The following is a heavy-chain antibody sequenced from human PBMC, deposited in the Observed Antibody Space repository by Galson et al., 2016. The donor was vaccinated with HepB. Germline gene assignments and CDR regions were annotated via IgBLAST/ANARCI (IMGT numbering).Heavy chain of an antibody. CDR2: TYYRSKWYN. Sequence: CAISGDSVSSDTAAWNWIRQSPSRGLEWLGRTYYRSKWYNDYAVSVKSRITINPDTTKNQFSLQLSSVTPEDTAVYYCTSAKAAGTAFYLWGQGTMVTVSS. J-gene: IGHJ3*01. V-gene: IGHV6-1*01. D-gene: IGHD6-13*01. CDR1: GDSVSSDTAA. CDR3: TSAKAAGTAFYL.